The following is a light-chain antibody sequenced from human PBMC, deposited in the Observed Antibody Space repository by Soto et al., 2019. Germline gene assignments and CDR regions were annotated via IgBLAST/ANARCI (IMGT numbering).Light chain of an antibody. CDR3: QQSYNSPWT. Sequence: DIQMTQSPSSLPASVGDRVTITCRASQSIMKYLHWYQQKPGKVPKLLIYAASSLESGVPSRFSGSGSETDFSLTISSLQPEDFATYYCQQSYNSPWTFGQGTKVDIX. CDR1: QSIMKY. CDR2: AAS. V-gene: IGKV1-39*01. J-gene: IGKJ1*01.